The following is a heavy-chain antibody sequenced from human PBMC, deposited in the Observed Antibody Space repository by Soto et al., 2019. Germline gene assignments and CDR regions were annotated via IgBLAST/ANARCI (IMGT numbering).Heavy chain of an antibody. D-gene: IGHD6-25*01. V-gene: IGHV1-8*01. CDR3: ATRKERSGPNYFVS. J-gene: IGHJ4*02. Sequence: ASVKVSCKASGYTFITYDINWVRQATGQGLEWMGWMNPSNGNAGYAQKFQGRLTMTRNTSISTAYMELSSLRSDDTAVYFCATRKERSGPNYFVSLGQGSLVTVSS. CDR1: GYTFITYD. CDR2: MNPSNGNA.